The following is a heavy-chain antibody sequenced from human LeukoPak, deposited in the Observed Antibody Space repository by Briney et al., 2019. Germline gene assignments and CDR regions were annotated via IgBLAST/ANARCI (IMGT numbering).Heavy chain of an antibody. D-gene: IGHD1-14*01. CDR1: GFSVSNNY. V-gene: IGHV3-53*01. CDR2: IYRRGAT. Sequence: AGSLRLSCAASGFSVSNNYMSWVRQAPGKGLEGVSVIYRRGATYYADSVKGRFTISRDNSKNTLYLQMNSLRVEDTAVYYCAARNYWGQGTLVTVSS. CDR3: AARNY. J-gene: IGHJ4*02.